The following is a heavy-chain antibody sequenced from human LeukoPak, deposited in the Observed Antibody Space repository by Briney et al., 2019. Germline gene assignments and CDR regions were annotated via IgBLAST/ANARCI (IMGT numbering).Heavy chain of an antibody. Sequence: PETLSLTCTVSGGSISSYYWSWIRQPPGKGLEWIGYIYYSGSTNYNPALKSRVTISVDTSKNQFSLKLSSVTAADTAVYYCAREVASGSNDYWGQGTLVTVSS. CDR1: GGSISSYY. CDR3: AREVASGSNDY. CDR2: IYYSGST. V-gene: IGHV4-59*01. J-gene: IGHJ4*02. D-gene: IGHD1-26*01.